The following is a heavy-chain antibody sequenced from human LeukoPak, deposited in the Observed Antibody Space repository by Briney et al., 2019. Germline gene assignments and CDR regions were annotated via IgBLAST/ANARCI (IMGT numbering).Heavy chain of an antibody. J-gene: IGHJ4*02. D-gene: IGHD6-6*01. Sequence: GGSLRLSCAASGFTFSDYGMHWVRQAPGKGLEWVAVIWYDGSNKYYADSVKGRFTISRDNSKNMLYLQMNSLRAEDTAVYYCARAPPDSNSSDYFDYWGQGTLVTVSS. V-gene: IGHV3-33*01. CDR3: ARAPPDSNSSDYFDY. CDR2: IWYDGSNK. CDR1: GFTFSDYG.